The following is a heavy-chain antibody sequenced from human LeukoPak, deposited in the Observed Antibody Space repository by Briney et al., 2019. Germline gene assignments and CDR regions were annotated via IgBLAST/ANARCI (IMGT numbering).Heavy chain of an antibody. V-gene: IGHV3-72*01. J-gene: IGHJ5*02. CDR1: GFSFSDHY. D-gene: IGHD1-26*01. CDR3: VGYVGSHRHH. Sequence: GGSLRLSCAASGFSFSDHYLDWVRQASGEGLEWVGRARDKAQGYTTEYAASVKGRFTVSRDESKNSLYLQMNNLKTEDTAVYYCVGYVGSHRHHWGQGTLVIVSA. CDR2: ARDKAQGYTT.